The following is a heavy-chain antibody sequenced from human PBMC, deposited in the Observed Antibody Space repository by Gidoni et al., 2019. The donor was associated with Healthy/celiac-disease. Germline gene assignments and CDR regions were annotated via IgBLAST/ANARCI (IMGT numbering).Heavy chain of an antibody. CDR1: GGSISSSSYY. CDR3: ARRGSSITGGYYGMDV. D-gene: IGHD6-13*01. Sequence: QLQLQESGPGLVKPSETLSLTCTVSGGSISSSSYYWGWIRQPPGKGLEWIGSIYYSGSTYYNPSLKSRVTISVDTSKNQFSLKLSSVTAADTAVYYCARRGSSITGGYYGMDVWGQGTTVTVSS. CDR2: IYYSGST. V-gene: IGHV4-39*01. J-gene: IGHJ6*02.